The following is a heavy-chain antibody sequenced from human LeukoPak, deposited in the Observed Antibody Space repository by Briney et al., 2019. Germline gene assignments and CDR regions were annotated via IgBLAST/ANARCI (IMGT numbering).Heavy chain of an antibody. J-gene: IGHJ6*02. CDR1: GFTFDDYA. Sequence: GGSLRLSCAASGFTFDDYAMHWVRQAPGKGLEWVSGISWNSGSIGYADSVKGRFTISRDNAKNSLYLQMNSLRAEDTALYYCAKGKVPDSYYYGMDVWGQGTTVTVSS. V-gene: IGHV3-9*01. CDR2: ISWNSGSI. CDR3: AKGKVPDSYYYGMDV.